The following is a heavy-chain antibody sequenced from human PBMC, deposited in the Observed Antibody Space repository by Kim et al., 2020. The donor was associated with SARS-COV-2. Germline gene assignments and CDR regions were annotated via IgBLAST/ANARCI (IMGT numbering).Heavy chain of an antibody. CDR1: GFTFSSYA. V-gene: IGHV3-23*01. CDR2: ISGSGGST. J-gene: IGHJ4*02. Sequence: GGSLRLSCAASGFTFSSYAMSWVRQAPGKGLEWVSAISGSGGSTYYADSVKGRFTISRDNSKNTLYLQMNSLRAEDTAVYYCANLGSSSGVHYYFDYWGQGTLVTVSS. D-gene: IGHD6-6*01. CDR3: ANLGSSSGVHYYFDY.